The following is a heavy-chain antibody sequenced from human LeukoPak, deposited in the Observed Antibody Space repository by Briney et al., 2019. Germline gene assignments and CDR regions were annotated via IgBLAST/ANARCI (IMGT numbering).Heavy chain of an antibody. CDR3: ARLDCSGGSCYSGTYYFDC. V-gene: IGHV4-34*01. CDR1: GGSFSGYY. CDR2: INHSGST. D-gene: IGHD2-15*01. Sequence: SETLSLTCAVYGGSFSGYYWSWIRQPPGKGLEWTGEINHSGSTNYNPSLKSRVTISVDTSKNQFSLRLNSVTAADTAVYYCARLDCSGGSCYSGTYYFDCWGQGTLVTVSS. J-gene: IGHJ4*02.